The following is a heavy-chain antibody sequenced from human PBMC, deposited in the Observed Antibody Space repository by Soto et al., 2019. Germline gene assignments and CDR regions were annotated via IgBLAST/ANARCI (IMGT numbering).Heavy chain of an antibody. J-gene: IGHJ4*02. CDR1: GGSFSGYY. CDR3: ARDKITGLFDY. CDR2: INHSGST. Sequence: QVQLQQWGAGLLKPSETLSLTCAVYGGSFSGYYWTWIRQPPGTGLEWIGVINHSGSTNYNPSLKSLVTIPVDTSKHHFALKLTSVTAADTAVYYCARDKITGLFDYWGQGTLVTVSS. D-gene: IGHD2-8*02. V-gene: IGHV4-34*01.